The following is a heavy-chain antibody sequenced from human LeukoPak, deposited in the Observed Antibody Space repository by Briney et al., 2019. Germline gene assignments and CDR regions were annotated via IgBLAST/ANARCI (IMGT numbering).Heavy chain of an antibody. V-gene: IGHV4-34*01. Sequence: SETLSLTCAVSGGSFSTYYWSWIRQPPGKGLEWIGEINHSGSTNYNPSLTSRVTISVDTSKNQFSLKLSSVTAADTAVYYCARGRRETGWFGPWGQGTLVTVSS. J-gene: IGHJ5*02. CDR3: ARGRRETGWFGP. D-gene: IGHD1-26*01. CDR1: GGSFSTYY. CDR2: INHSGST.